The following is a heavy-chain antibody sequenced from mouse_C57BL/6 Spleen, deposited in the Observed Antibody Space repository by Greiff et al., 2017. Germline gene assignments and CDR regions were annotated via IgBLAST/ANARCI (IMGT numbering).Heavy chain of an antibody. CDR3: ARNDYGFSFYWYFDV. J-gene: IGHJ1*03. CDR2: IWSGGST. V-gene: IGHV2-2*01. Sequence: VKLMESGPGLVQPSQSLSITCTVSGFSLTSYGVHWVRQSPGKGLEWLGVIWSGGSTDYNAAFISRLSISKDNSKSQVFFKMNSLQADDTAIYYCARNDYGFSFYWYFDVWGTGTTVTVSS. CDR1: GFSLTSYG. D-gene: IGHD1-1*01.